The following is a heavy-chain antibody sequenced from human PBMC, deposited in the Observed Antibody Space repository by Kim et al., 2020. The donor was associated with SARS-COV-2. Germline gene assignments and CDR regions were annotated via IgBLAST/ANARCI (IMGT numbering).Heavy chain of an antibody. D-gene: IGHD1-26*01. J-gene: IGHJ4*02. CDR2: INSDATTI. CDR3: ARGSGNFGFDY. CDR1: GFSFSESW. Sequence: GGSLRLSCAASGFSFSESWMHWVRQSQERGLLWVSRINSDATTIQYADSVRGRFTISRDNAKNTLYLQMNSLRAEDLAVYYCARGSGNFGFDYWGQGVLVTVSS. V-gene: IGHV3-74*01.